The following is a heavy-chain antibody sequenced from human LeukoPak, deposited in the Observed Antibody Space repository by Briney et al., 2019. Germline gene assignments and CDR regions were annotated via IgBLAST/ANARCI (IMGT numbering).Heavy chain of an antibody. CDR2: IIPILGIA. D-gene: IGHD4-17*01. J-gene: IGHJ4*02. CDR3: ARHMTTVVNVFDY. V-gene: IGHV1-69*04. CDR1: GGTFSSYA. Sequence: ASVKVSCKASGGTFSSYAISWVRQAPGQGLEWMGRIIPILGIANYAQKFQGRVTITADKSTSTAYVELSSLRSEDTAVYYCARHMTTVVNVFDYWGQGTLVTVSS.